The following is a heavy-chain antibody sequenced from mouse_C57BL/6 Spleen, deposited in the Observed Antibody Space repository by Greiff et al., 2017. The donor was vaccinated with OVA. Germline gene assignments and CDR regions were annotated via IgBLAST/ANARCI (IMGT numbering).Heavy chain of an antibody. CDR2: IDPSDSYT. J-gene: IGHJ1*03. Sequence: QVQLQQPGAELVRPGTSVKLSCKASGYTFTSYWMHWVKQRPGQGLEWIGVIDPSDSYTNYNQKFKGKATLTVDTSSSTAYMQLSSLTSEDSAVYYCSRSYYYYGGSFYWYFDVWGTGTTVTVSS. V-gene: IGHV1-59*01. D-gene: IGHD1-1*01. CDR3: SRSYYYYGGSFYWYFDV. CDR1: GYTFTSYW.